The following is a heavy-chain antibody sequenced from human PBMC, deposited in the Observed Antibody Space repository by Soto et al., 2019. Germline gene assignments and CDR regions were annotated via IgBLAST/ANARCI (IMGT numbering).Heavy chain of an antibody. D-gene: IGHD3-3*01. CDR1: GYTFTSYG. CDR3: ASFGVVIPGAFDI. J-gene: IGHJ3*02. Sequence: ASVKVSCKASGYTFTSYGISWVRQAPGQGLEWMGRIIAYNGIANYAQKLQGRVTITADKSTSTAYMELSSLRSEDTAVYYCASFGVVIPGAFDIWGQGTMVTVSS. V-gene: IGHV1-18*01. CDR2: IIAYNGIA.